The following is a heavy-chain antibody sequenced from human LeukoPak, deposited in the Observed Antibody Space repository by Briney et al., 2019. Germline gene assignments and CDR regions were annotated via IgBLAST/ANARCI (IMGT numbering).Heavy chain of an antibody. V-gene: IGHV3-23*01. D-gene: IGHD2-21*01. Sequence: GGALRLSCAASGFTLNSYAMSWVRQAPGKGLEWVSAISDSGNTYHADSVKGRFTISRDSSKNTLFLQMNRLRPEDAAVYYCAKAPVTTCRGAYCYPFDYWGQGTLVTVSS. J-gene: IGHJ4*02. CDR3: AKAPVTTCRGAYCYPFDY. CDR1: GFTLNSYA. CDR2: ISDSGNT.